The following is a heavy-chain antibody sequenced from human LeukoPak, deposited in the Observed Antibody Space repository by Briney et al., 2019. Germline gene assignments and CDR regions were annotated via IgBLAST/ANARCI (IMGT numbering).Heavy chain of an antibody. J-gene: IGHJ5*02. Sequence: PSETLSLTCTVSGGSISSYYWSWIRQPAGKGLEWIGRIYTTGSTNYNPSLKSRVTMSVDTSTNQFSFLLISGTAADTAVYYCARTHSSRYNWFDPWGQGTLVTVSS. CDR1: GGSISSYY. D-gene: IGHD6-13*01. CDR3: ARTHSSRYNWFDP. V-gene: IGHV4-4*07. CDR2: IYTTGST.